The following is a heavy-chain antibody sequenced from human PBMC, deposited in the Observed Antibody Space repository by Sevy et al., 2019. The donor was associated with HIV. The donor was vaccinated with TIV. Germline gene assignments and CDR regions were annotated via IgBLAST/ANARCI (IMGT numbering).Heavy chain of an antibody. J-gene: IGHJ4*02. V-gene: IGHV3-23*01. CDR2: ISGSGGST. D-gene: IGHD2-15*01. CDR3: VKRMGAPGPFDF. Sequence: GGSLRLSCAASGLTFSSYAMSWVRQAPGKGLEWVSVISGSGGSTQYADSVKGRFTISSDNSNNTLYLQMNSLRAEDTAVYYCVKRMGAPGPFDFWGLGTLVTVSS. CDR1: GLTFSSYA.